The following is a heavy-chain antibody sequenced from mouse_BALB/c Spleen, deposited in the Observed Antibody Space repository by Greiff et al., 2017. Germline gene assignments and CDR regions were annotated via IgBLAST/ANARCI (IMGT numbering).Heavy chain of an antibody. CDR1: GYTFTDYE. CDR2: IDPETGGT. D-gene: IGHD1-1*02. Sequence: VQLQQSGAELVRPGASVTLSCKASGYTFTDYEMHWVKQTPVHGLEWIGAIDPETGGTAYNQKFKGKATLTEDKSSSTADMELRSLTSEDSAVYYCTIWGNKGYFDDWGQGTTRTVSA. V-gene: IGHV1-15*01. CDR3: TIWGNKGYFDD. J-gene: IGHJ2*01.